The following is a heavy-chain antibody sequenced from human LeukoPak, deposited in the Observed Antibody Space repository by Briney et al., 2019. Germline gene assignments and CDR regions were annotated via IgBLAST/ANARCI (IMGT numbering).Heavy chain of an antibody. CDR3: ARPYGDSSGYAWYFDL. D-gene: IGHD3-22*01. J-gene: IGHJ2*01. CDR1: GVTFSSYS. Sequence: PGGSLRLSCAASGVTFSSYSMNWVRQAPGKGLEWVSSISSSSSYIYYADSVKGRFTISRDNAKNSLYLQMNSLRAEDTAVYYCARPYGDSSGYAWYFDLWGRGTLVTVSS. V-gene: IGHV3-21*01. CDR2: ISSSSSYI.